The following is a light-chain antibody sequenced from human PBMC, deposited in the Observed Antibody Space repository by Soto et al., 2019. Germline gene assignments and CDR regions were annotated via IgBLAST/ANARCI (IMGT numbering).Light chain of an antibody. J-gene: IGKJ1*01. CDR2: GAS. V-gene: IGKV3-15*01. CDR3: QQYNNWPPVT. CDR1: QSVSSSY. Sequence: EIVLTQSPGTLALSPGERATRSCRGSQSVSSSYLAWYQQKPGQAPRLLIYGASTRATGIPARFSGSGSGTEFTLTISSLQSEDFAVYYCQQYNNWPPVTFGQGTKVDIK.